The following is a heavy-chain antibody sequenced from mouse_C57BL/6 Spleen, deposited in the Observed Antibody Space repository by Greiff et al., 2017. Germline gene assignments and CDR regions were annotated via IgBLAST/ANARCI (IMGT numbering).Heavy chain of an antibody. D-gene: IGHD2-5*01. CDR1: GFSFTSYG. V-gene: IGHV2-5*01. CDR2: IWRGGST. Sequence: VMLVESGPGLVQPSQRLSITCTVSGFSFTSYGVHWVRQSRGKGLEWLGVIWRGGSTDYNAAFMSRLSITKDNSKSQVFFKMNSLQADDTAIYYCAKDYYSNYVFAYWGQGTLVTVSA. J-gene: IGHJ3*01. CDR3: AKDYYSNYVFAY.